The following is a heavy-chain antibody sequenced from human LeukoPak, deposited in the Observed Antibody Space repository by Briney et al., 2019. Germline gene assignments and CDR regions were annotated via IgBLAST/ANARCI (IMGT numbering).Heavy chain of an antibody. J-gene: IGHJ4*02. CDR2: LSSDGIKT. CDR3: AKELMRGLYRPLDF. CDR1: GFTFRDYS. D-gene: IGHD3-16*01. Sequence: GGSLRLSCAASGFTFRDYSTHWVRQAPGTGLDWLATLSSDGIKTNYADSVKGRFTISRDISKNTLFLHMNSLRTEDTALYYCAKELMRGLYRPLDFWGQGTLVTVSS. V-gene: IGHV3-30*18.